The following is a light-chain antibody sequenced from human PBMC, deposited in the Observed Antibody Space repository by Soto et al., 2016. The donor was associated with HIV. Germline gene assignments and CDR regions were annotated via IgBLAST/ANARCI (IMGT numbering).Light chain of an antibody. CDR1: QDISNY. CDR2: GAS. V-gene: IGKV1-17*03. J-gene: IGKJ1*01. Sequence: DIQMTQSPSAVSASVGDRVTITCRASQDISNYLAWFQQKPGKAPQRLIYGASSLQSGVPSRFSGSGSGTEFTLTITSLKPEDFATYYCLQHKSYPRTFGQGTKVEIK. CDR3: LQHKSYPRT.